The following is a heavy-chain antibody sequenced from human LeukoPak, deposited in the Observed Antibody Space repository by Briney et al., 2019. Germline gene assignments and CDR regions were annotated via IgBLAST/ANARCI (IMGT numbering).Heavy chain of an antibody. Sequence: SETLSLTCTVSGGSISSYYWSWIRQPPGKGLEWIGYIYHSGSTNYNPSLKSRVTISVDTSKNQFSLKLSSVTAADTAVYYCARWTTVVTFDYWGQGTLVTVSS. CDR2: IYHSGST. J-gene: IGHJ4*02. D-gene: IGHD4-23*01. CDR1: GGSISSYY. CDR3: ARWTTVVTFDY. V-gene: IGHV4-59*01.